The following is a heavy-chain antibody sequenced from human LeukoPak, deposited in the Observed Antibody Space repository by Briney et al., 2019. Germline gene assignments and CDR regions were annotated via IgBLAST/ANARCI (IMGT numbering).Heavy chain of an antibody. D-gene: IGHD2-2*01. CDR3: ARRQCTSSSCYLDY. Sequence: PGGSLRLSCAASGFTFNIFAINWVRQAPGKGLEYVSAVSADGSSTHYANSVKGRFTISRDNSKNMLYLQMGSLRGDDMAVYYCARRQCTSSSCYLDYWGQGTLVTVSS. CDR1: GFTFNIFA. V-gene: IGHV3-64*01. J-gene: IGHJ4*02. CDR2: VSADGSST.